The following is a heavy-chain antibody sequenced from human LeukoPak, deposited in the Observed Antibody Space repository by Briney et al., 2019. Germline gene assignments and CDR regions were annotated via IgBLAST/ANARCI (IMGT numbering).Heavy chain of an antibody. J-gene: IGHJ6*02. V-gene: IGHV3-21*01. CDR1: GFTFSSFT. CDR2: ISSSSRYI. Sequence: GGSLRLSCAASGFTFSSFTMNWVRQAPGKGLEWVSSISSSSRYIYYGDSVMGRFTISRDNAKNTLYLQMNSLRAEDTAVYYCARGVFGAYGLDAWGQGTTVTVSS. CDR3: ARGVFGAYGLDA. D-gene: IGHD3-16*02.